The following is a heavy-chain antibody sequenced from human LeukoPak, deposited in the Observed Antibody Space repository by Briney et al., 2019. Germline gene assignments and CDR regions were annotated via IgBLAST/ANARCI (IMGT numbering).Heavy chain of an antibody. D-gene: IGHD5-12*01. CDR1: GGSFSGYY. V-gene: IGHV4-34*01. J-gene: IGHJ6*02. CDR3: ARGILVATITAYYYYGMDV. Sequence: SETLSLTCAVYGGSFSGYYWSWIRQPPGKGLEWIGEINHSGSTNYNPSLKSRVTVSVDTSKNQFSLKLSSVTAADTAVYYCARGILVATITAYYYYGMDVWGQGTTVTVSS. CDR2: INHSGST.